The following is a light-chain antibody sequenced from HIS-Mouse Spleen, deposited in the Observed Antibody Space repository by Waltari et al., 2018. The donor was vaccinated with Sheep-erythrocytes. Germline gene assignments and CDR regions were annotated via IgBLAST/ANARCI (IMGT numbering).Light chain of an antibody. V-gene: IGLV2-11*01. CDR3: CSYAGSYNHV. Sequence: QSALTQPRSVSGSPGQSVTRPCTGTSSDVGGYHYVSWYQQHPGKAPKLMIYDVSKRPSGVPDRFSGSKSGNTASLTISGLQAEDEADYYCCSYAGSYNHVFATGTKVTVL. CDR1: SSDVGGYHY. J-gene: IGLJ1*01. CDR2: DVS.